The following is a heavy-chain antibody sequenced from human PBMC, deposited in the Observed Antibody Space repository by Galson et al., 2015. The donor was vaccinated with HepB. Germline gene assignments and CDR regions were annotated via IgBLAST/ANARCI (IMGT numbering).Heavy chain of an antibody. J-gene: IGHJ4*02. D-gene: IGHD6-13*01. V-gene: IGHV1-18*01. CDR2: ISAYNGNT. CDR1: GYIFLSYG. Sequence: SVKVSCKASGYIFLSYGITWVRQAPGQGLQWMGWISAYNGNTDYAQKLQGRVTMTTDTSTSTAYMELRRLRSDDTAVYYCTRGYGSTWYSFDYWGQGTLVTVSS. CDR3: TRGYGSTWYSFDY.